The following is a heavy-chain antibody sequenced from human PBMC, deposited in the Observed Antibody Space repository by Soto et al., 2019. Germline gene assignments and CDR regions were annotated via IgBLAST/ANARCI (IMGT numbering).Heavy chain of an antibody. Sequence: QVQLQESGPGLVKPSGTLSLTCAVSGGSISSDNWWSWVRQAPGKGLEWIGEVHHSLGSNYNPSLTRRVIISVVKSSNRFPLSLPSVTAADTAVFFCASHFFYSLLLWGRGTRVTVSS. CDR1: GGSISSDNW. D-gene: IGHD2-15*01. CDR3: ASHFFYSLLL. J-gene: IGHJ4*02. CDR2: VHHSLGS. V-gene: IGHV4-4*02.